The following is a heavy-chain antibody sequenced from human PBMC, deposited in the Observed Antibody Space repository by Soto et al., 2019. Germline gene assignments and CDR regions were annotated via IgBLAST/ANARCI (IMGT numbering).Heavy chain of an antibody. CDR2: IWFDGSNK. CDR3: AMYYYGSGSFSPDSYCYPGMDV. Sequence: PGGSLRLSCAASGFTFSSYGMHWVRQAPGKGLEWVAVIWFDGSNKYYADSVKGRFTISRDNSKNTLYLQMNSLRAEDTAVYYCAMYYYGSGSFSPDSYCYPGMDVWGQGTTVTVSS. J-gene: IGHJ6*01. V-gene: IGHV3-33*01. D-gene: IGHD3-10*01. CDR1: GFTFSSYG.